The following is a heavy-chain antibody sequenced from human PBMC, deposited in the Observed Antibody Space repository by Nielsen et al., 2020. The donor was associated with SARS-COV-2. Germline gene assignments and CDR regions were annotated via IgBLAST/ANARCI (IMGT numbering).Heavy chain of an antibody. CDR2: IYFTGRT. J-gene: IGHJ6*02. CDR3: AREASGYDHYKYGMDV. Sequence: SETLSLTCTVSGASISSGGYFWSWIRQHPGKGLEWIGYIYFTGRTSYNPSLKSRVAMSVDTSKNQFSLHLKSVTAADTAVYYCAREASGYDHYKYGMDVWGLGDTVTVSS. CDR1: GASISSGGYF. V-gene: IGHV4-31*03. D-gene: IGHD5-12*01.